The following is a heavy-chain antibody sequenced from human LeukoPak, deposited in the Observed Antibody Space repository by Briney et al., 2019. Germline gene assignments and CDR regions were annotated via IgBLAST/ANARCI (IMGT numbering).Heavy chain of an antibody. CDR2: INHSGST. V-gene: IGHV4-34*01. CDR3: ASRSRGGVMNYYGSGSYPTGAFDI. D-gene: IGHD3-10*01. J-gene: IGHJ3*02. Sequence: SETLSLTCAVYGGSFSGYYWSWIRQPPGTGLEWIGEINHSGSTNYNPSLKSRVTISVDTSKNQFSLELSSVTAADTAVYYCASRSRGGVMNYYGSGSYPTGAFDIWGQGTMVTVSS. CDR1: GGSFSGYY.